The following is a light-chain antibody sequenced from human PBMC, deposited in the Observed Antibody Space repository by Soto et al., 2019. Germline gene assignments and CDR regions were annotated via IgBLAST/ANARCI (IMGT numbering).Light chain of an antibody. CDR2: WAS. V-gene: IGKV4-1*01. CDR3: QQYNSYSWT. Sequence: DIVMTQSPDSLAVSLGERATINCKSSQSVLSSSNDKNYLAWYQQKPRQPPKQLIYWASTRESGVPDRFSGSGSETDFTFTISSLQPDDFATYYCQQYNSYSWTFGQGTKVDI. CDR1: QSVLSSSNDKNY. J-gene: IGKJ1*01.